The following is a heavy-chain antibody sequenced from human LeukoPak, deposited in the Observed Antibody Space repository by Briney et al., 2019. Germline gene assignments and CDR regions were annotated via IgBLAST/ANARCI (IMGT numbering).Heavy chain of an antibody. Sequence: SETLSLTCSVSDGSISSHYWSWIRQPAGKGLEWIGRVYTSGITNYNPFLKSRVTMSVDTSKNQFSLKLSSVTAADTAVYYCARVYGSGSYYNGYYYYYMDVWGKGTTVTISS. V-gene: IGHV4-4*07. CDR2: VYTSGIT. D-gene: IGHD3-10*01. J-gene: IGHJ6*03. CDR3: ARVYGSGSYYNGYYYYYMDV. CDR1: DGSISSHY.